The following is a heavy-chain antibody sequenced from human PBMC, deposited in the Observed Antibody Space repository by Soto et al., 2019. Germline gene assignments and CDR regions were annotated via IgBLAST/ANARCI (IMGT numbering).Heavy chain of an antibody. CDR1: GFTFSSYW. Sequence: GGSLRLSCAASGFTFSSYWMSWVRQAPGKGLEWVANIKQDGSEKYYVDSVKGRFTISRDNAKNSPYLQMNSLRAEDTAVYYCARDPYSSSSFAFDIWGQGTMVTVSS. CDR3: ARDPYSSSSFAFDI. V-gene: IGHV3-7*01. J-gene: IGHJ3*02. D-gene: IGHD6-6*01. CDR2: IKQDGSEK.